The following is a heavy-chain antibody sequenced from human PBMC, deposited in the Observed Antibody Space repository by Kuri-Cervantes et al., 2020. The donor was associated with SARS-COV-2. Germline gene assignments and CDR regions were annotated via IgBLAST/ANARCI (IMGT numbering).Heavy chain of an antibody. CDR3: ARTPDFWSGKHYYYMDV. J-gene: IGHJ6*03. CDR2: ISGSGGST. V-gene: IGHV3-23*01. D-gene: IGHD3-3*01. Sequence: GESLKISCAASGFTFSSYAMHWVRQAPGKGLEWVSAISGSGGSTYYADSVKGRFTISRDNSKNTLYLQMNSLRAEDTAVYYCARTPDFWSGKHYYYMDVWGKGTTVTVSS. CDR1: GFTFSSYA.